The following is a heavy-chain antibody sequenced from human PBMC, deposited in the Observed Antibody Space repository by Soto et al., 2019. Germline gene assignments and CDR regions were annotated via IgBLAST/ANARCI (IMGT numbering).Heavy chain of an antibody. D-gene: IGHD4-17*01. CDR1: GGSISGGVGGLYY. CDR3: ATEVIPLTTYLYFDL. CDR2: IYDSGST. J-gene: IGHJ2*01. V-gene: IGHV4-30-4*01. Sequence: QLQLRESGPGLVKPSETLSLTCTVSGGSISGGVGGLYYWSWIRQPPGKGLEWIGHIYDSGSTYYNRSLKRRVTISVDTINIQFSLRLSSLTAADTAVYYCATEVIPLTTYLYFDLWGRVTLVTVSS.